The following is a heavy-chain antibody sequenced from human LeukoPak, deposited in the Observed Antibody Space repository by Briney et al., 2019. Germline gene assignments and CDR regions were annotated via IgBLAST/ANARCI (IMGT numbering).Heavy chain of an antibody. V-gene: IGHV3-7*01. Sequence: QTGGSLRLSCAASGFTFSSYWMSWVRQAPGKGLEWVANIKQDGSEKYYVDSVKGRFTISRDNAKNSLYLQMNSLRAEDTAVYYCAKDLGTYYDYVWGSPPVKAFDYWGQGTLVTVSS. CDR2: IKQDGSEK. CDR1: GFTFSSYW. J-gene: IGHJ4*02. D-gene: IGHD3-16*01. CDR3: AKDLGTYYDYVWGSPPVKAFDY.